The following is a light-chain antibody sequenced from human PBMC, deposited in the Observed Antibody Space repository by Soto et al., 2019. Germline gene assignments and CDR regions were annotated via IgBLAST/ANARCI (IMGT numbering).Light chain of an antibody. CDR3: QAYDYTLTAAV. V-gene: IGLV1-40*01. CDR1: TSNLGAGYD. J-gene: IGLJ3*02. CDR2: GNR. Sequence: QPVLTQPPSVSGAPGQRVTLSCSGNTSNLGAGYDVHWYQQLPGAAPKLVIFGNRNRPSGVPERFSGSKSGTSASLAITGLQAEDEADYYCQAYDYTLTAAVFGGGTKLTVL.